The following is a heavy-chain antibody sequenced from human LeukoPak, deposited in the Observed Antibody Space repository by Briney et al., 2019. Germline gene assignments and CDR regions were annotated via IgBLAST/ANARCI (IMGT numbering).Heavy chain of an antibody. CDR2: ISSSGSTI. Sequence: GGSLRLPCAASGFTFSSYEMNWVRQAPGKGLEWVSYISSSGSTIYYADSVKGRFTIPRDNSKNTLYLQMNSLRAEDTAVYYCARESFGGAVGGTRVDYWGQGTLVTVSS. J-gene: IGHJ4*02. CDR3: ARESFGGAVGGTRVDY. CDR1: GFTFSSYE. D-gene: IGHD6-13*01. V-gene: IGHV3-48*03.